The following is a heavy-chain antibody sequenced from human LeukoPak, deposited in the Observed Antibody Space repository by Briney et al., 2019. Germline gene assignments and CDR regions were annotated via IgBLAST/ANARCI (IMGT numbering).Heavy chain of an antibody. J-gene: IGHJ6*03. CDR3: ARHGTHYYDSPYMDV. D-gene: IGHD3-22*01. CDR2: IYYSGST. Sequence: SETLSLTCTVSGDSISSKTSFWGWIRQPPGKGLEWIGSIYYSGSTFYNPSLKSRVTISVDTSKNQFSLKVRSVTAADTGVFYCARHGTHYYDSPYMDVRGTGTTVTISS. V-gene: IGHV4-39*01. CDR1: GDSISSKTSF.